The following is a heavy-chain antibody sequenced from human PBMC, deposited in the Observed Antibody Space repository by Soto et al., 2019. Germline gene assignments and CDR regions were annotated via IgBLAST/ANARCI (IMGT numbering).Heavy chain of an antibody. J-gene: IGHJ4*02. CDR1: GFTLSSFW. CDR3: ATYRCDTTSCSFSSFDY. D-gene: IGHD2-2*01. V-gene: IGHV3-7*01. Sequence: HPGGSLRLSCAASGFTLSSFWMNWVRQAPGKGLEWVANIKQDGTEIHYVASVRGRFTVSRDNAKNSLYLQMNSLRAEDTALYYCATYRCDTTSCSFSSFDYWGQGTMVTVSS. CDR2: IKQDGTEI.